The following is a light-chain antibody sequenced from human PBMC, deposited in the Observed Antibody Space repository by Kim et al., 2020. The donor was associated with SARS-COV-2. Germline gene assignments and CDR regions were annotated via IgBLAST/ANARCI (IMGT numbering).Light chain of an antibody. CDR3: QQYYAIPRT. J-gene: IGKJ1*01. CDR2: WAS. V-gene: IGKV4-1*01. Sequence: ATINCRSSQSLLYRSSNKNFLSWYQLKPGQPPSLLIYWASTRESGVPDRFSGGGSGTEFTLTISSLQAEDVAVYYCQQYYAIPRTFGQGTKVDIK. CDR1: QSLLYRSSNKNF.